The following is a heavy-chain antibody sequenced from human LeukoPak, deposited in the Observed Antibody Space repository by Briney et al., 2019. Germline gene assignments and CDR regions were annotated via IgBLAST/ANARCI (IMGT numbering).Heavy chain of an antibody. CDR1: GYTFTGYY. CDR2: INPNSGGT. D-gene: IGHD1-26*01. Sequence: GASVKVSCKASGYTFTGYYMHWVRQGPGQGLGWMGWINPNSGGTNYSQKFQGRVTMTRATSISTAYMELSRLRSDDTAVYYCARLQWELPKDYWGQGTLVTVSS. CDR3: ARLQWELPKDY. V-gene: IGHV1-2*02. J-gene: IGHJ4*02.